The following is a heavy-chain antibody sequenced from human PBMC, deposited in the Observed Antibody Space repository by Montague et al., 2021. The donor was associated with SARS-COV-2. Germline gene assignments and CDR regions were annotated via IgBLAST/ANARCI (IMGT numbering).Heavy chain of an antibody. Sequence: PALVKPTQTLTLTCTFSGFSLSSSGVCVGWIRQPPGKAPEWLALIYWDDDTRYSPPLKSRLTVTKGTSKNQVVLTLTNMDTVDTATYFCAHLRRMYYFDDWGQGTLVTVSS. V-gene: IGHV2-5*02. CDR1: GFSLSSSGVC. CDR2: IYWDDDT. D-gene: IGHD2/OR15-2a*01. J-gene: IGHJ4*02. CDR3: AHLRRMYYFDD.